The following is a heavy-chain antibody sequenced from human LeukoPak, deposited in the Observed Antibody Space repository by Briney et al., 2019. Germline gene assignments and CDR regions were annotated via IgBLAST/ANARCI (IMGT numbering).Heavy chain of an antibody. D-gene: IGHD3-10*01. J-gene: IGHJ5*02. V-gene: IGHV4-4*09. Sequence: SETLSLTCTVSGGSISSYYWSWIRQPPGQGLEWIGYIYTSGSTNYNPSLKSRVTISVDTSKNQFSLKLSSVTAADTAVYYCARHRSGSYYSWFDPWGQGTPVTVSS. CDR3: ARHRSGSYYSWFDP. CDR1: GGSISSYY. CDR2: IYTSGST.